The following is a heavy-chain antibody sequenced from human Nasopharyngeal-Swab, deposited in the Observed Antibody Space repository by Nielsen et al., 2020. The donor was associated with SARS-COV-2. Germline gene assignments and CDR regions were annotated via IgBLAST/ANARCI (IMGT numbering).Heavy chain of an antibody. Sequence: ASVKVSCKASGYTFTSYGISWVRQAPGQGLEWMGWISAYNGNTNYAQKLQGRVTMTTDTSTSTAYMELRSLRSEDTAVYYCARGGYSYGSSYGMDVWGQGTTVTVSS. D-gene: IGHD5-18*01. J-gene: IGHJ6*02. V-gene: IGHV1-18*01. CDR1: GYTFTSYG. CDR2: ISAYNGNT. CDR3: ARGGYSYGSSYGMDV.